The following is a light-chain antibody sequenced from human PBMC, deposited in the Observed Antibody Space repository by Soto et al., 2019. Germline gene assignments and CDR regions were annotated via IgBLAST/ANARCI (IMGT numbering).Light chain of an antibody. CDR1: QSVGSNY. V-gene: IGKV3-20*01. CDR3: QQYGSSPT. CDR2: GAS. J-gene: IGKJ2*01. Sequence: EIVLTQSPGTLSLSPGERATLSCRASQSVGSNYLAWYQQKPGQAPRLLIYGASNRATGIPDRFSGSGSGTDFTLTISRLEPEDFAVYYCQQYGSSPTFGQGTKLELK.